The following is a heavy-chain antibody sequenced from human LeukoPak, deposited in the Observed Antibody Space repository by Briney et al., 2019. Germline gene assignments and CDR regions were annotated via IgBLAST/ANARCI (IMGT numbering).Heavy chain of an antibody. D-gene: IGHD3-3*01. Sequence: GGSLRPSCAASGFTFSSYSMNWVRQAPGKGLEWVSSISSSSSYIYYADSVKGRFTISRDNAKNSLYLQMNSLRAEDTAVYYCARDKRFLEWFHGGAFDIWGQGTMVTVSS. CDR2: ISSSSSYI. J-gene: IGHJ3*02. CDR3: ARDKRFLEWFHGGAFDI. CDR1: GFTFSSYS. V-gene: IGHV3-21*01.